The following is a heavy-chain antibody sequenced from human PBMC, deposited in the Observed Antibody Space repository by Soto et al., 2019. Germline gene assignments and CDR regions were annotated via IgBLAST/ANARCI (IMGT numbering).Heavy chain of an antibody. J-gene: IGHJ6*02. D-gene: IGHD2-15*01. CDR2: IIPIFGTA. V-gene: IGHV1-69*01. CDR3: ARDDAYRGYCSGGSCYKWVYYGMDV. Sequence: QVQLVQSGAEVKKPGSSVKVSCKASGGTFSSYAISWVRQAPGQGLEWMGGIIPIFGTANYAQKFQGRVTITADESTSTAYMELSSLRSEDTAVYYCARDDAYRGYCSGGSCYKWVYYGMDVWGQGTTVTVSS. CDR1: GGTFSSYA.